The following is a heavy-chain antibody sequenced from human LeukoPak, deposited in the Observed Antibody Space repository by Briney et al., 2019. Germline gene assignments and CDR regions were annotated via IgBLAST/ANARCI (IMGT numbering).Heavy chain of an antibody. CDR1: GFTFSSYW. Sequence: GGSLRLSCAASGFTFSSYWMSWVRQAPGKGLEWVPNIKQDGSEKYYVDSVKGRFTISRDSSKNTLYLQMNSLRPEDTAVYYCARSKLTYSGWTYNFDYWGQGTLVTVSS. J-gene: IGHJ4*02. CDR2: IKQDGSEK. D-gene: IGHD6-19*01. V-gene: IGHV3-7*01. CDR3: ARSKLTYSGWTYNFDY.